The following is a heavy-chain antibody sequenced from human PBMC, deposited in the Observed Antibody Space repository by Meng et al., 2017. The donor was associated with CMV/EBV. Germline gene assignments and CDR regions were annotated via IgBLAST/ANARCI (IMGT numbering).Heavy chain of an antibody. CDR2: IIPVFGTA. V-gene: IGHV1-69*05. CDR3: ARVDRYNWNDVGAFDI. J-gene: IGHJ3*02. Sequence: SVKVSCKASGGTFSSYAISWVRQAPGQGLEWMGGIIPVFGTANYAQKFQGRVTITTDESTSTAYMELSSLRSEDTAVYYCARVDRYNWNDVGAFDIWGQGTMVTVSS. CDR1: GGTFSSYA. D-gene: IGHD1-1*01.